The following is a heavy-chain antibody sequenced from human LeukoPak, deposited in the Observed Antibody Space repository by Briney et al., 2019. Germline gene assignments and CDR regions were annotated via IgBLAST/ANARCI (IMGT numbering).Heavy chain of an antibody. J-gene: IGHJ4*02. CDR1: GGTFSSYA. CDR3: AITMVRGVRDV. CDR2: IIPILDIA. V-gene: IGHV1-69*04. Sequence: SVKVSCKASGGTFSSYAISWVRQAPGQGLEWMGRIIPILDIANYAQKFQGRVTITADKSTSTAYMELSSLRSEDTAVYYCAITMVRGVRDVWGQGTLVTVSS. D-gene: IGHD3-10*01.